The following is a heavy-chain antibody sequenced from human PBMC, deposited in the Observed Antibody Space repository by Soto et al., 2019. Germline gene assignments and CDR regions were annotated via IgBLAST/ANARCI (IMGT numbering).Heavy chain of an antibody. D-gene: IGHD1-26*01. J-gene: IGHJ4*02. V-gene: IGHV4-61*01. CDR1: GGSLNSSSHY. CDR2: IHYFGST. CDR3: ARGGSYVGFDS. Sequence: SEPLSLTCTVSGGSLNSSSHYWSWIRQPPGKGLEWIGYIHYFGSTKYNPPLESRVVISVDTSKNQFSLKVPSVTAADTAIYFCARGGSYVGFDSWGQGARVTVSS.